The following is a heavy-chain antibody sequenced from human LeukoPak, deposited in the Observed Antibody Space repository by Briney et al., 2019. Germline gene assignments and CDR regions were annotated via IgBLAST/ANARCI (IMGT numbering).Heavy chain of an antibody. CDR2: IKSKTDGGTT. CDR3: TAMELLGDAFDI. J-gene: IGHJ3*02. CDR1: GGPISSFY. D-gene: IGHD1-26*01. V-gene: IGHV3-15*01. Sequence: PSETLSLTCSVSGGPISSFYWSWIRQPAGKGLEWIGRIKSKTDGGTTDYAAPVKGRFTISREDSKNTLYLQMNSLKTEDTAVYYCTAMELLGDAFDIWGQGTMVTVSS.